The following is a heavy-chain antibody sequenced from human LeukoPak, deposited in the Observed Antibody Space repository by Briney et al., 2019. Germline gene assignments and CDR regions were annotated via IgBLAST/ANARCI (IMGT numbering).Heavy chain of an antibody. D-gene: IGHD1-1*01. CDR1: GYTFANYD. Sequence: ASVKVSCKTSGYTFANYDINWVRPATGQGLEWMGWMNPNSGSTDYAQKFQGRVTMTRDTSISTAYMELSSLRSEDTALYYCARGVATNYWGQGTLVTVSS. CDR3: ARGVATNY. CDR2: MNPNSGST. J-gene: IGHJ4*02. V-gene: IGHV1-8*01.